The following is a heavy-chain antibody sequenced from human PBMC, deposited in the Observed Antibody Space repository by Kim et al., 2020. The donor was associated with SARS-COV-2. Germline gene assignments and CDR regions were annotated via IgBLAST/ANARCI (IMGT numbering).Heavy chain of an antibody. J-gene: IGHJ6*02. CDR3: ARATSSSFLYYYGMDV. Sequence: QKFQGRVTITEDKSTSTAYMELSSLRSEDTAVYYCARATSSSFLYYYGMDVWGQGTTVTVSS. D-gene: IGHD6-13*01. V-gene: IGHV1-69*04.